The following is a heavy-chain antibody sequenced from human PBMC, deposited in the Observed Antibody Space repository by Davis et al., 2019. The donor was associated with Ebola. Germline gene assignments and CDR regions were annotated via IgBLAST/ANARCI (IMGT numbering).Heavy chain of an antibody. CDR1: VITFSSYA. V-gene: IGHV3-23*01. CDR2: ISGSGGNT. D-gene: IGHD3-3*01. J-gene: IGHJ6*04. Sequence: GESLKISCADSVITFSSYAMTWVRQAPGKGLEWVSAISGSGGNTYYADSVKGRFTISRDNSKKTMYLQMNSLRGEDTAVYYCARGGLSFGVVKYHYGMDAWGKGTTVTVSS. CDR3: ARGGLSFGVVKYHYGMDA.